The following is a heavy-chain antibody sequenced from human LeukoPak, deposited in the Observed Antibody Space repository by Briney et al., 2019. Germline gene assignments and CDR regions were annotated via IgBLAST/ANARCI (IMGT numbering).Heavy chain of an antibody. CDR1: GFSLSRNA. D-gene: IGHD2-2*01. CDR2: ISLNGDST. J-gene: IGHJ4*02. CDR3: AKEEVPNDY. V-gene: IGHV3-23*01. Sequence: GGSLRLSCAVSGFSLSRNAMCWVRQAPGKGLEWVSAISLNGDSTYYADSVQGRFTISRDTSKNTLFLQMDTLRVEDTATYYSAKEEVPNDYWGQGTLVTVSS.